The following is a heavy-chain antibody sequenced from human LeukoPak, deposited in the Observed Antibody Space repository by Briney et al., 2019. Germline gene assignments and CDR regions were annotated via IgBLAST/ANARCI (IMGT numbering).Heavy chain of an antibody. CDR1: GVPFSAY. D-gene: IGHD1-1*01. V-gene: IGHV4-34*01. Sequence: SETLSLTCAVYGVPFSAYWRWIRQPPGKGLEWIGEINQSGSTNYNPSPKSRVIISGDTSKNEVSLKLTSVTAADTAVYFCGRRLFIDGWYKTWGQGTLVSVST. J-gene: IGHJ5*02. CDR3: GRRLFIDGWYKT. CDR2: INQSGST.